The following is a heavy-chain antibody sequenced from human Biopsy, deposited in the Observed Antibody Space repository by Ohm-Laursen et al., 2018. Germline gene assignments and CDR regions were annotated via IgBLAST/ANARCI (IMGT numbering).Heavy chain of an antibody. J-gene: IGHJ6*02. V-gene: IGHV4-4*07. Sequence: SETLSLTCTVSGASITSYYWSWIRQPAGKGLEWIGHTYKGGNTNHNPSLKSRVSVSVDTSKNQLSLTLRSVTAADTAAYYCARDLPSSYYYAMDVWGQGTTVTVSS. CDR2: TYKGGNT. CDR3: ARDLPSSYYYAMDV. CDR1: GASITSYY.